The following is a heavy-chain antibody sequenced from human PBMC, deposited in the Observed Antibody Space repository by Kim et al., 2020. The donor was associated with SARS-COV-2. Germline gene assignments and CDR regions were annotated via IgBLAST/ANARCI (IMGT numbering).Heavy chain of an antibody. CDR1: GGSISSSSYY. V-gene: IGHV4-39*01. J-gene: IGHJ4*02. CDR2: IYYSGST. CDR3: ASLENYGSGSHSLDY. D-gene: IGHD3-10*01. Sequence: SETLSLTCTVSGGSISSSSYYWGWIRQPPGKGLECIGSIYYSGSTYYNPFLKSRVPISVDPSNNQFSLKLSSVTAADTAVYYCASLENYGSGSHSLDYWGQETLVTVSS.